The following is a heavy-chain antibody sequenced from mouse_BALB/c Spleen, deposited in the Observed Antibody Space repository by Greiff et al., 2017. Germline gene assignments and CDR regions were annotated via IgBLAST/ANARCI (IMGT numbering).Heavy chain of an antibody. CDR1: GYTFTSYW. V-gene: IGHV1S81*02. Sequence: VQLQQPGAELVKPGASVKLSCKASGYTFTSYWMHWVKQRPGQGLEWIGEINPSNGRTNYNEKFKSKATLTVDKSSSTAYMQLSSLTSEDSAVYYCARRGSSYYAMDYWGQGTSVTVSS. CDR2: INPSNGRT. CDR3: ARRGSSYYAMDY. J-gene: IGHJ4*01. D-gene: IGHD1-1*01.